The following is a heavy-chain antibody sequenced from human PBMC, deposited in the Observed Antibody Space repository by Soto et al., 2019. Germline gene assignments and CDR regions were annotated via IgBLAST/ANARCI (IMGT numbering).Heavy chain of an antibody. CDR2: ISAYNGNT. CDR1: GYTFTSYG. V-gene: IGHV1-18*04. D-gene: IGHD3-10*01. Sequence: ASVKVSCKASGYTFTSYGISWVRQAPGQGLEWMGWISAYNGNTNYAQKLQGRVTMTTDTSTSTAYMELRSLRSDDTAVYYCASASPLLWFGENGYGMDVWGQGTTVTVSS. J-gene: IGHJ6*02. CDR3: ASASPLLWFGENGYGMDV.